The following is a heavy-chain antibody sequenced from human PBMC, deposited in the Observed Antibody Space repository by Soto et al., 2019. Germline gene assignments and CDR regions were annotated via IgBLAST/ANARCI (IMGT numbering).Heavy chain of an antibody. J-gene: IGHJ4*02. CDR3: ARDHGYSGYEALVY. Sequence: SETLSLTCTVSGGSISTYYWSWIRQPPGKGLEWIGYIYYSGSTNYNPSVKNRVTISVDTSKNQFSLNLSSVTAADTAVYYCARDHGYSGYEALVYWGQGTLVTVSS. CDR2: IYYSGST. CDR1: GGSISTYY. V-gene: IGHV4-59*01. D-gene: IGHD5-12*01.